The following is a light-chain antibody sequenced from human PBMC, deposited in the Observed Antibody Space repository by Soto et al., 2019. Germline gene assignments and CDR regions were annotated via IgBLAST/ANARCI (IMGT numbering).Light chain of an antibody. CDR3: SSYTSSNTLEV. CDR1: SRDVGCSNY. CDR2: EVS. Sequence: QSALIQPAYVSGSPGQSITISCTGTSRDVGCSNYVSWYQHHPHRAPKLLIYEVSYRPSGVSSRFSGSKSGNTAYLTISGLQADDDADYYGSSYTSSNTLEVFGVGTKLTVL. V-gene: IGLV2-14*01. J-gene: IGLJ1*01.